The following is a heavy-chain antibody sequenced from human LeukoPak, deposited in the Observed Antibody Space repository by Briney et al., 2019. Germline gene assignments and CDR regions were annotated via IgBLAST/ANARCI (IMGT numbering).Heavy chain of an antibody. J-gene: IGHJ4*02. CDR3: AKAGHTVTTELDY. CDR2: ITSTGSST. V-gene: IGHV3-23*01. Sequence: PGGSLRLSCAASGFTFSNFWMNWVRQAPGKGLEWVSIITSTGSSTFYADSVKGRFTISRDNSKNTLFLQMNGLRAQDTALYYCAKAGHTVTTELDYWGQGTLVTVSS. D-gene: IGHD4-17*01. CDR1: GFTFSNFW.